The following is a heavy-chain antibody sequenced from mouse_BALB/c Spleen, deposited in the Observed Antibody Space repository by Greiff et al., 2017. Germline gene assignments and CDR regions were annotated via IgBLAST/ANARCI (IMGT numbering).Heavy chain of an antibody. Sequence: VQRVESGGGLVKPGGSLKLSCAASGFTFSSYTMSWVRQTPEKRLEWVATISSGGSYTYYPDSVKGRFTISRDNAKNTLYLQMSSLKSEDTAMYYCTRGDYGSSSWYFDVWGAGTTVTVSS. CDR2: ISSGGSYT. V-gene: IGHV5-6-4*01. CDR1: GFTFSSYT. CDR3: TRGDYGSSSWYFDV. J-gene: IGHJ1*01. D-gene: IGHD1-1*01.